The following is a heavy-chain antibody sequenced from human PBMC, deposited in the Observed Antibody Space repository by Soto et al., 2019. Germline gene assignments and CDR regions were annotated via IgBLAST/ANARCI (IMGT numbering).Heavy chain of an antibody. V-gene: IGHV3-23*01. Sequence: EVQLLESGGGLVQPGGSLRLSCAASGFTFNNYAMTWVRQAPGKGLEWVSAISGGGDTTSYADSVKGRFTVSRDGSKNTLYLQRGSLRAEDTALYYCAKGRGGSGSRTPRVDFWGQGTLVSVSS. D-gene: IGHD3-10*01. J-gene: IGHJ4*02. CDR2: ISGGGDTT. CDR1: GFTFNNYA. CDR3: AKGRGGSGSRTPRVDF.